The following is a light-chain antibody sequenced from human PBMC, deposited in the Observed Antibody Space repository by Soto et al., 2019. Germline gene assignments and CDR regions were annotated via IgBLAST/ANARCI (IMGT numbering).Light chain of an antibody. V-gene: IGLV2-11*01. CDR2: DVS. J-gene: IGLJ2*01. CDR1: GSDVGGYNY. CDR3: CSYAGSYNVV. Sequence: QSALTQPRSVSGSLGQSVTISCTGTGSDVGGYNYVSWYQQHPGKAPKLMIYDVSKRPSGVPDRFSGSKSGNTASLTISGLQAEDEADYYCCSYAGSYNVVFGGGTKLTVL.